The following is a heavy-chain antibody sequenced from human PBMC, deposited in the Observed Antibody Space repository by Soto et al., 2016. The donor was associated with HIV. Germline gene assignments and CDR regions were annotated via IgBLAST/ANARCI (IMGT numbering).Heavy chain of an antibody. CDR3: ATRGRYYGSGSSLAY. D-gene: IGHD3-10*01. CDR2: ISAYNGNT. CDR1: GYTFTSYG. Sequence: QVQLVQSGAEVKKPGASVKVSCKASGYTFTSYGISWVRQAPGQGLEWMGWISAYNGNTNYAQKLQGRVTMTTDTSTSTAYMELRTLRSDDTAVYYCATRGRYYGSGSSLAYWGQGTLVTVSS. J-gene: IGHJ4*02. V-gene: IGHV1-18*01.